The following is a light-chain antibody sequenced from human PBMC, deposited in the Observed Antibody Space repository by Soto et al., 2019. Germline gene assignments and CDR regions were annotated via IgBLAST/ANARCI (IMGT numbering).Light chain of an antibody. CDR1: TLNPAMNT. Sequence: QSVLTQPPSASGTFGQTVTISCSGGTLNPAMNTVDWYQQLPGTAPRLLIYRDLQRPPGVPDRFSGSKSGTTASLGISGLQSDDEADYFCVAWDDSLDGPVFGGGTKLTVL. CDR2: RDL. CDR3: VAWDDSLDGPV. V-gene: IGLV1-44*01. J-gene: IGLJ2*01.